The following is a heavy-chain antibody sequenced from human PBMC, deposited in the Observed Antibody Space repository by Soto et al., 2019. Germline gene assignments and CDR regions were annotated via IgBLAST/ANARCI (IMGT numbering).Heavy chain of an antibody. V-gene: IGHV3-9*01. CDR3: VKDLGGSHWGGHFDS. J-gene: IGHJ4*02. CDR1: GFTFDDYA. CDR2: ISWNSGRL. D-gene: IGHD1-26*01. Sequence: EVQLVESGGGLVQPGRSLRLSCVAAGFTFDDYAMHWVRQVPGEGLEWVSGISWNSGRLDYADSVQGRFTISRDNAKNRLYLKMNSLSPEDTALYFCVKDLGGSHWGGHFDSWGQGALVTVSS.